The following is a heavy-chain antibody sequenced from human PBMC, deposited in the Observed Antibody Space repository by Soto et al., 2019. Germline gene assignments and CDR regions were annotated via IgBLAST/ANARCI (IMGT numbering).Heavy chain of an antibody. CDR1: GFTFSNYG. J-gene: IGHJ4*02. V-gene: IGHV3-30*18. CDR3: EKEGGSSGATTRFQHDH. Sequence: QVQLVESGGGVVQPGGSLRLSCAASGFTFSNYGMHWVRQAPGKGLEWVAVISNDGSTESYADFVKGRFTISRDKFTNMAQLQLNSLRVEDTAVYHCEKEGGSSGATTRFQHDHWGQGTLVTVSS. D-gene: IGHD1-26*01. CDR2: ISNDGSTE.